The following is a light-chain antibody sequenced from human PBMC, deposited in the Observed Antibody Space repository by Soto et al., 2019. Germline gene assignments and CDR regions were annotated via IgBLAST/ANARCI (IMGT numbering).Light chain of an antibody. CDR3: QQYDNSPLT. V-gene: IGKV1-39*01. Sequence: DIQLTQSPSSLSASVGDRITITCRASQSISTYLNWYQQKPGEAPTLLVYDSSTLQSGVPSRFSGSGFGAEFTLTISRLEPEDFAVYYCQQYDNSPLTFGGGTKVDIK. J-gene: IGKJ4*01. CDR1: QSISTY. CDR2: DSS.